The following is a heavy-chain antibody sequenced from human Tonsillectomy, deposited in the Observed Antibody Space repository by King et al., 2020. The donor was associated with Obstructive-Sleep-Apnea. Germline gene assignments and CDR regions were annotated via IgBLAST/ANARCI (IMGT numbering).Heavy chain of an antibody. CDR2: IKSKTDGGTR. CDR3: TLERSVVRGIITYGMDV. CDR1: GFTLSNAW. Sequence: VQLVESGGGLVKPGGSLRLSCAASGFTLSNAWMSWVRQAPGKGLEWVGRIKSKTDGGTRDYAAPVKGRFTVSRDDAKNTLYLQMNSLKTEDTALYYCTLERSVVRGIITYGMDVWGQGTTVTVSS. V-gene: IGHV3-15*01. J-gene: IGHJ6*02. D-gene: IGHD3-10*01.